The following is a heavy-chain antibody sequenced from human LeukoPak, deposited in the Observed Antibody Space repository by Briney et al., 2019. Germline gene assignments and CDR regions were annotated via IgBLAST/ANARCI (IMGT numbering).Heavy chain of an antibody. D-gene: IGHD5-24*01. CDR3: ARTDGYNSPYFDY. J-gene: IGHJ4*02. CDR2: ISSSGSTI. CDR1: GFTFSSYE. Sequence: GVLRLSCAASGFTFSSYEMNWVRQAPGKGLEWVSYISSSGSTIYYADSVKGRSTISRDNAKNSLYLQMNSLRAEDTAVYYCARTDGYNSPYFDYWGQGTLVTVSS. V-gene: IGHV3-48*03.